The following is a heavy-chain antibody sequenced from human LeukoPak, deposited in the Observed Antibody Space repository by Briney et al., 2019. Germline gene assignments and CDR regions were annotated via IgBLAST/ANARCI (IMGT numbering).Heavy chain of an antibody. CDR1: GYTFTGYY. J-gene: IGHJ6*03. Sequence: GASVKVSCKASGYTFTGYYMHWVRQAPGQGLEWMGWINPNSGGTNYAQKLQGRVTMTRDTSISTAYMELSRLRSDDTAVYYCARRSTQVVPAATHYYYYYMDVWGKGTTVTVSS. V-gene: IGHV1-2*02. CDR3: ARRSTQVVPAATHYYYYYMDV. CDR2: INPNSGGT. D-gene: IGHD2-2*01.